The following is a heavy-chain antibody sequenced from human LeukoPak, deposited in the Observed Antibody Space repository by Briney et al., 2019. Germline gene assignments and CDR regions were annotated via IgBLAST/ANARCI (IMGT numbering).Heavy chain of an antibody. CDR2: ITGDGAKI. CDR3: ARRDYYDSSGYAPLFDH. J-gene: IGHJ4*02. CDR1: GFTFSSYS. D-gene: IGHD3-22*01. V-gene: IGHV3-23*01. Sequence: GGSLRLSCAASGFTFSSYSMNWVRQAPGEGLEWVSGITGDGAKIYYADSVKGRFTISRDNSQNTLYLQMNNLRGEDTAVYFCARRDYYDSSGYAPLFDHWGQGTLVTVSP.